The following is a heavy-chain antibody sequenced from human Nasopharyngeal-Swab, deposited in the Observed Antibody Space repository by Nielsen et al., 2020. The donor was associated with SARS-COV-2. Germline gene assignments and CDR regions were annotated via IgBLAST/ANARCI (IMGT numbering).Heavy chain of an antibody. CDR2: INHSGST. D-gene: IGHD3-10*01. J-gene: IGHJ6*03. CDR3: ARGRRVVRGVIITNYYYYYYMDV. V-gene: IGHV4-34*01. Sequence: WIRQPPGKGLEWIGEINHSGSTNYNPSLKSRVTISVVTSKNQFSLKLSSVTAADTAVYYCARGRRVVRGVIITNYYYYYYMDVWGKGTTVTVSS.